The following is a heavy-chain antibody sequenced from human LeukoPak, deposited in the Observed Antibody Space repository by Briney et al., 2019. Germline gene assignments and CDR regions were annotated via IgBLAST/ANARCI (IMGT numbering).Heavy chain of an antibody. CDR1: GGSISSYY. Sequence: SETLSLTCTVSGGSISSYYWSWIRQPPGKGLEWIGYIYYSGSTNYNPSLKSRVTISVDTSKNQFSLKLSSVTAADTAVYYCARLWFGESPLRWFDPWGQGTLVTVSS. J-gene: IGHJ5*02. CDR2: IYYSGST. CDR3: ARLWFGESPLRWFDP. D-gene: IGHD3-10*01. V-gene: IGHV4-59*08.